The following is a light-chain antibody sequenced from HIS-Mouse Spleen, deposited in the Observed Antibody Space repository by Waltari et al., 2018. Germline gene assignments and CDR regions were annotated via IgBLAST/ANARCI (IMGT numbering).Light chain of an antibody. V-gene: IGLV1-47*01. J-gene: IGLJ2*01. CDR2: RNN. CDR3: AAWDDSLSGPV. CDR1: SSNIGSNY. Sequence: QSVLTQPPSASGTPGQRVTISCSGSSSNIGSNYVYWYQQLPGTAPKLRIYRNNQRPSGAPDRFSGSKSGTSASLAISGLRSEDEADYYCAAWDDSLSGPVFGGGTKLTVL.